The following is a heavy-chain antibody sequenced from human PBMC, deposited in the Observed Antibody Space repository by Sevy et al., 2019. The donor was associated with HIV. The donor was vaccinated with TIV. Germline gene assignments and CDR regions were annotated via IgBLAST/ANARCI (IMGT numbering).Heavy chain of an antibody. CDR3: ARGGPNQQQLDYFDY. CDR1: GVSISPYY. Sequence: SETLSLTCTVSGVSISPYYWAGIRQPPRKGLECIGFSGNTNYNPSLKTRVTTSVDTSKNQFSLKLSSVTAADTAIYYCARGGPNQQQLDYFDYWGQGTLVTVSS. J-gene: IGHJ4*02. D-gene: IGHD6-13*01. V-gene: IGHV4-59*01. CDR2: SGNT.